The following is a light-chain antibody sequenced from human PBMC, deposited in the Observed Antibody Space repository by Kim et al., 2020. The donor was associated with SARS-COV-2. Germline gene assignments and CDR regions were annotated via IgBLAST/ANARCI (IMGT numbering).Light chain of an antibody. CDR1: QGISSY. Sequence: DIQLTQSPSFLSASVGDRVTITCRASQGISSYLAWYQQKPGKAPKLLIYAASTLQSGVPSRFSGSGSGTEFTLTISSLQPEDFATYYCQQLNSYPGVTFGPGTNVDIK. CDR2: AAS. V-gene: IGKV1-9*01. CDR3: QQLNSYPGVT. J-gene: IGKJ3*01.